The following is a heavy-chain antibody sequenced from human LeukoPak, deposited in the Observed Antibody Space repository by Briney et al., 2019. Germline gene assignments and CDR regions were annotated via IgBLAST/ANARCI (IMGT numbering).Heavy chain of an antibody. CDR3: ARDRGIDYYGSGSYYRHYYYYMDV. CDR2: INPNSGGT. Sequence: VASVKVSCKASGYTFTGYYMHWVRQATGQGLEWMGWINPNSGGTNYAQKFQGRVTMTRDTSISTAYMELSRLRSDDTAVYYCARDRGIDYYGSGSYYRHYYYYMDVWGKGTTVTVSS. V-gene: IGHV1-2*02. D-gene: IGHD3-10*01. CDR1: GYTFTGYY. J-gene: IGHJ6*03.